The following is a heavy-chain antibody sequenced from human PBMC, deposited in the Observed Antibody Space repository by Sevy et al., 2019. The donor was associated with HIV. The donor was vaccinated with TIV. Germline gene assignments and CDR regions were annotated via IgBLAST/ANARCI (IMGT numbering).Heavy chain of an antibody. CDR2: ISYDGSNE. CDR3: ALERLSSNVAEYFQN. CDR1: GFTFSSFF. V-gene: IGHV3-30-3*01. Sequence: GGSLRLSCAASGFTFSSFFMHWVRQAPGKGLEWVATISYDGSNEHYADSVKGRFTISSDNSKNALYLQMNSLRAEDTAVYYCALERLSSNVAEYFQNWGQGTLVTVSS. D-gene: IGHD1-1*01. J-gene: IGHJ1*01.